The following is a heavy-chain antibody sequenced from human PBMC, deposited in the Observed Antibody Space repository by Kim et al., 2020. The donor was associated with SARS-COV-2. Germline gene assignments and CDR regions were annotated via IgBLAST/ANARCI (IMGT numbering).Heavy chain of an antibody. CDR3: AKDGYYYDSSGYLDY. CDR2: IWYDGSNK. Sequence: GGSLRLSCAASGFTFSSYGMHWVRQAPGKGLEWVAVIWYDGSNKYYADSVKGRFTISRDNSKNTLYLQMNSLRAEDTAVYYCAKDGYYYDSSGYLDYWGQGTLVTVSS. CDR1: GFTFSSYG. V-gene: IGHV3-33*06. D-gene: IGHD3-22*01. J-gene: IGHJ4*02.